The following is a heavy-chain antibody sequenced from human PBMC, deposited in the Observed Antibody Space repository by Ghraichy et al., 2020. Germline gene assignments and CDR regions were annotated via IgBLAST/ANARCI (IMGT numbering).Heavy chain of an antibody. V-gene: IGHV3-48*02. CDR3: ARGRYSSSWYSSFDY. D-gene: IGHD6-13*01. Sequence: GSLRLSCAASGFTFSSYSMNWVRQAPGKGLEWVSYISSSSSTIYYADSVKGRFTISRDNAKNSLYLQMNSLRDEDTAVYYCARGRYSSSWYSSFDYWGQGTLVTVSS. CDR2: ISSSSSTI. CDR1: GFTFSSYS. J-gene: IGHJ4*02.